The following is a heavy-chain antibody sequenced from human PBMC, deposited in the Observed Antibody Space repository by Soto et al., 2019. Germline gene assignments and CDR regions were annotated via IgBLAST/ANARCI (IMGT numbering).Heavy chain of an antibody. CDR3: ARAREDSSGWFDY. Sequence: QVQLVQSGAEVKQPGASMKVSCKASGYIFSDNYIHWVRQAPGQGLEWMACINPKSGGTNYARNFQGRVSLTRDTSISTAYMDLSRLKSDDTAIYYCARAREDSSGWFDYWGQGTLVTVSS. CDR2: INPKSGGT. CDR1: GYIFSDNY. J-gene: IGHJ4*02. V-gene: IGHV1-2*02. D-gene: IGHD6-19*01.